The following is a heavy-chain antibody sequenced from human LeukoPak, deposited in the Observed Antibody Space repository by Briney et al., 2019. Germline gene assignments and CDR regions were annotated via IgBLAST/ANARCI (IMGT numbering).Heavy chain of an antibody. CDR2: IYYSGST. CDR1: GGAISSSIYY. V-gene: IGHV4-39*07. CDR3: ARDSTEGD. D-gene: IGHD2-2*01. Sequence: SETLSLTCTVSGGAISSSIYYWVWLRPPPGKGLEWIGSIYYSGSTYYSPSLKSRVTISVDTSKRQVSLNLNSVTAADTAVYYCARDSTEGDWGQGTLVTVSS. J-gene: IGHJ4*02.